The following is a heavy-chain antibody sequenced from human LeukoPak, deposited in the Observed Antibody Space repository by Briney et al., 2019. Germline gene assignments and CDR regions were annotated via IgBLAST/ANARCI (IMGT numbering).Heavy chain of an antibody. CDR1: GFTFSSYW. CDR2: LNSDGSTT. Sequence: PGGSLRPSCAASGFTFSSYWMHWVRQAPGKGLVWVSRLNSDGSTTTYADSVKGRFTISRDNAKNSVYLQMDSLRAEDTALYYCARAVPGFDSWGQGTLVTVSP. V-gene: IGHV3-74*01. J-gene: IGHJ4*02. CDR3: ARAVPGFDS.